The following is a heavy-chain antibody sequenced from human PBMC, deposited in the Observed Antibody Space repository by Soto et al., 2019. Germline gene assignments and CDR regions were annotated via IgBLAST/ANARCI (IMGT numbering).Heavy chain of an antibody. Sequence: GESLKISCKGSGYSFTSYWISWVRQMPGKGLEWMGRIDPSDSYTNYSPSFQGHVTISADKSISTAYLQWSSLKASDTAMYYCARQVYCGGDCYSPFDPWGQGTLVTVSS. CDR2: IDPSDSYT. CDR1: GYSFTSYW. CDR3: ARQVYCGGDCYSPFDP. D-gene: IGHD2-21*02. J-gene: IGHJ5*02. V-gene: IGHV5-10-1*01.